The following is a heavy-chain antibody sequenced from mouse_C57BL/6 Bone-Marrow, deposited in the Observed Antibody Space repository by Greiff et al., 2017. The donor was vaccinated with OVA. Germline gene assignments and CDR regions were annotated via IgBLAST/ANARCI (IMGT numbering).Heavy chain of an antibody. CDR1: GYTFTSYW. CDR3: ARSGGYYYGSSEYYFDY. V-gene: IGHV1-69*01. J-gene: IGHJ2*01. Sequence: VQLQQSGAELVMPGASVKLSCKASGYTFTSYWMHWVKQRPGQGLEWIGEIDPSDSYTNYNQKFKGKSTLTVDKSSSTAYMQLSSLTSEDSAVYYCARSGGYYYGSSEYYFDYWGQGTTLTVSS. D-gene: IGHD1-1*01. CDR2: IDPSDSYT.